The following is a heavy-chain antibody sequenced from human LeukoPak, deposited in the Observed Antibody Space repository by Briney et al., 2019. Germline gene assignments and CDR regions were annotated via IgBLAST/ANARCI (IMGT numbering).Heavy chain of an antibody. Sequence: GGSLRLSCAASGFTFSSYSMNWVRQAPGKGLEWVSYISSSSSTIYYADSVKGRFTIFRDNAKNSLYLQMNSLRAEDTAVYYCARAPYSSSLRVQNWFDPWGQGTLVTVSS. CDR2: ISSSSSTI. V-gene: IGHV3-48*01. J-gene: IGHJ5*02. CDR3: ARAPYSSSLRVQNWFDP. CDR1: GFTFSSYS. D-gene: IGHD6-13*01.